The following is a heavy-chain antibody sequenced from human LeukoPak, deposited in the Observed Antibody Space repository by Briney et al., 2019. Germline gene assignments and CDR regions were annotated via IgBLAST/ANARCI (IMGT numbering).Heavy chain of an antibody. CDR2: IYTSGST. V-gene: IGHV4-61*02. J-gene: IGHJ2*01. Sequence: SQTLSLTCTVSGGSISSGSYYWSWIRQPAGKGLEWIGRIYTSGSTNYNPSLKSRVTISVDTSKNQFSLKLSSVTAADTAVYYCVGGSTSPGWDWYFDLWGRGTLVTVSS. D-gene: IGHD2-2*01. CDR3: VGGSTSPGWDWYFDL. CDR1: GGSISSGSYY.